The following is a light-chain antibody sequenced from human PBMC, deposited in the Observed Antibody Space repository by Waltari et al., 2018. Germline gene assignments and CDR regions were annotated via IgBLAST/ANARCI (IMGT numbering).Light chain of an antibody. J-gene: IGLJ3*02. Sequence: QSALTQPASVSGSPGQSITISCSGSSGDVGMFNLVSWYQQHPGKAPQLIFYPVDDRPSGGAYRFSASKSGHTASLTISGLQPEDEADYYCCSYAGNKWLFGGGTKVTVL. CDR1: SGDVGMFNL. CDR3: CSYAGNKWL. CDR2: PVD. V-gene: IGLV2-23*02.